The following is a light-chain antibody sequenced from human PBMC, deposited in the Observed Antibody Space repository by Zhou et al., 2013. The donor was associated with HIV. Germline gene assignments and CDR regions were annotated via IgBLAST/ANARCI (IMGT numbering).Light chain of an antibody. CDR1: QSVSSN. CDR2: DTS. J-gene: IGKJ1*01. Sequence: EIVMTQSPATLSVSPGERATFSCRASQSVSSNLAWYQQKPGQAPRLLIYDTSTRATGIPARFSGSGSGTEFTLTISSMQSEDFAVYYCQQYENWPPWTFGQGTKVEI. CDR3: QQYENWPPWT. V-gene: IGKV3-15*01.